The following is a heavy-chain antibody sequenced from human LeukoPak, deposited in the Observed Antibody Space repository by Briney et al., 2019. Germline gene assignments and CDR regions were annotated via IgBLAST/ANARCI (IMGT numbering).Heavy chain of an antibody. D-gene: IGHD1-1*01. J-gene: IGHJ6*03. CDR2: IRSKANSYAT. CDR1: GGSISSYY. CDR3: TASPPLERRGDYYYYYYMDV. V-gene: IGHV3-73*01. Sequence: ETLSLTCTVSGGSISSYYWNWIRQPAGKGLEWVGRIRSKANSYATAYAASVKGRFTISRDDSKNTAYLQMNSLKTEDTAVYYCTASPPLERRGDYYYYYYMDVWGKGTTVTISS.